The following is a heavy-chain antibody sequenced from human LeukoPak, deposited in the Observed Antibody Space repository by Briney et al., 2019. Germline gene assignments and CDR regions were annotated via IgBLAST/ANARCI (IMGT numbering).Heavy chain of an antibody. CDR3: ARGGSSGYYTIDY. J-gene: IGHJ4*02. D-gene: IGHD3-22*01. CDR1: GFTFSSYS. Sequence: GGSLRLSCAASGFTFSSYSMNWVRQAPGKGLEWVSSISSSSSYIYYADSVKGRFTISRDNAKNSLYLQMNSLRAEDTAVYYCARGGSSGYYTIDYWSQGTLVTVSS. V-gene: IGHV3-21*01. CDR2: ISSSSSYI.